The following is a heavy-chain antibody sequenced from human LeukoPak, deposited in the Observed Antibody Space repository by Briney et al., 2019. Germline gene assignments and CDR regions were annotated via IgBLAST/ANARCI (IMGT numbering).Heavy chain of an antibody. CDR1: GFSFSYYA. CDR2: ISGSGGRT. J-gene: IGHJ5*02. CDR3: AKAPHDSGKVNWFDP. Sequence: GGPLRLSCAASGFSFSYYAMSWVRQAPGKGLEWVSLISGSGGRTYYADSVKGRFTVSRDNSKNTVFLQVDSLEVEDTAVYYCAKAPHDSGKVNWFDPWGQGTLVTVSS. D-gene: IGHD4-17*01. V-gene: IGHV3-23*01.